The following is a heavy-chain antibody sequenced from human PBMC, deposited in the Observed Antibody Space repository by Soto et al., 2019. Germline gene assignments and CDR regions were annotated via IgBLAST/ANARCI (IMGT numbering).Heavy chain of an antibody. CDR1: GFTFSSYA. CDR3: AKDRCSTTSCSVRRNYGMDV. D-gene: IGHD2-2*01. J-gene: IGHJ6*02. CDR2: ISGSGGST. Sequence: GGSLKLSSAASGFTFSSYAMSWVRQAPGKGLEWFSAISGSGGSTYYEEPVKGRFTIARDNSKNTLYLQMNSLRAEDTAVYYCAKDRCSTTSCSVRRNYGMDVWGQGTTVTVSS. V-gene: IGHV3-23*01.